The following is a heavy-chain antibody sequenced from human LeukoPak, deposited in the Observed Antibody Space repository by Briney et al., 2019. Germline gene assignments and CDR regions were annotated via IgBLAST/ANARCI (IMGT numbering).Heavy chain of an antibody. D-gene: IGHD6-13*01. CDR3: GRYKAAAGTVDP. CDR1: GGSISNSDYY. J-gene: IGHJ5*02. Sequence: SETLSLTCTVSGGSISNSDYYWGWIRRPPGKELEWIGSVYYTGSSHFIPSLKSRVTISVDTSKNQFSLKLRSVTAADTAVYSCGRYKAAAGTVDPWGPGTLVTVSS. CDR2: VYYTGSS. V-gene: IGHV4-39*01.